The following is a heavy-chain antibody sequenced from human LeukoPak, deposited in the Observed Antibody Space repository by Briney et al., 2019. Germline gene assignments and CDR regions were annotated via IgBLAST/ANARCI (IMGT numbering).Heavy chain of an antibody. CDR2: IYYSGST. Sequence: PSETLSLTCTVSGGSISSSSYYWGWLRQPPGKGLEWIGSIYYSGSTYYNPSLKSRVTISVDTSKNQFSLKLSSVTAADTAVYYCARQGIAAAGLYYYYGMGVWGQGTTVTVSS. CDR1: GGSISSSSYY. V-gene: IGHV4-39*01. J-gene: IGHJ6*02. D-gene: IGHD6-13*01. CDR3: ARQGIAAAGLYYYYGMGV.